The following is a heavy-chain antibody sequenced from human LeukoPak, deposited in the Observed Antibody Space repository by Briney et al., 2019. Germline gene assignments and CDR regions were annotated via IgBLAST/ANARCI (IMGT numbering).Heavy chain of an antibody. D-gene: IGHD4-23*01. Sequence: GGSLRLSCAASGFTFSSYAMSWVRQSPGKGLEWVSAISGSGGGNTYFADSVKGRFTVSRDNAKNSLYLQMNSLRAEDTAVYYCARCPRWAHFDYWGQGTLVTVSS. J-gene: IGHJ4*02. CDR2: ISGSGGGNT. V-gene: IGHV3-23*01. CDR1: GFTFSSYA. CDR3: ARCPRWAHFDY.